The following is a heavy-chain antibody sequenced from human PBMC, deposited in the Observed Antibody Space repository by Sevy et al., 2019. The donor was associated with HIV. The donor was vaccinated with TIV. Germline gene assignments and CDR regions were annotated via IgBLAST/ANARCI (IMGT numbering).Heavy chain of an antibody. D-gene: IGHD1-26*01. CDR2: IYSGTST. CDR3: ARDRYGSYPDY. J-gene: IGHJ4*02. Sequence: GGSLRLSCAASGFTVSGNYMSWVRQAPGKGLEWVSVIYSGTSTFYADSVKGRFTISRDNSKNTLYLQMSSLRAEDTAVYYCARDRYGSYPDYRGQGTLVTVSS. CDR1: GFTVSGNY. V-gene: IGHV3-66*01.